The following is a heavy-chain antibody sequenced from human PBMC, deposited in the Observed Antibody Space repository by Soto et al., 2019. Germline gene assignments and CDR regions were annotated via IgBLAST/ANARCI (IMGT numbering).Heavy chain of an antibody. V-gene: IGHV4-34*01. CDR2: INHSGST. CDR3: ARGFIAAAGKDGDGMDV. J-gene: IGHJ6*02. Sequence: KTSETLSLTCAVYGGSFSGYYWSWIRQPPGKGLEWIGEINHSGSTNYNPSLKSRVTISVDTSKNQFSLKLSSVTAADTAVYYCARGFIAAAGKDGDGMDVWGQGTTVTVSS. CDR1: GGSFSGYY. D-gene: IGHD6-13*01.